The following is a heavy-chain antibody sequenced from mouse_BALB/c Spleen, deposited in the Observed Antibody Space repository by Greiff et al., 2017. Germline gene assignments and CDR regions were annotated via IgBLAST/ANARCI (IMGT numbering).Heavy chain of an antibody. Sequence: EVKVEESGPGLVKPSQSLSLTCTVTGYSITSDYAWNWIRQFPGNKLEWMGYISYSGSTSYNPSLKSRISITRDTSKNQFFLQLNSVTTEDTATYYCARSRYGNYGAYWGQGTLVTVSA. J-gene: IGHJ3*01. CDR1: GYSITSDYA. CDR2: ISYSGST. D-gene: IGHD2-10*02. V-gene: IGHV3-2*02. CDR3: ARSRYGNYGAY.